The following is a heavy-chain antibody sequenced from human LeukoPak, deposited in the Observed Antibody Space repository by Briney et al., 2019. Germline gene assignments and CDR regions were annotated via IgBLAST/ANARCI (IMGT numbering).Heavy chain of an antibody. CDR1: GFTFSSYG. J-gene: IGHJ4*02. Sequence: GGSLRLSCAASGFTFSSYGMHWVRQAPGQGLEWMGIINPSGGSTSYAQKFQGRVTMTRDTSTSTVYMELSSLRSEDTAVYYCASLTPSDYWGQGTLVTVSS. CDR2: INPSGGST. CDR3: ASLTPSDY. V-gene: IGHV1-46*01. D-gene: IGHD4-23*01.